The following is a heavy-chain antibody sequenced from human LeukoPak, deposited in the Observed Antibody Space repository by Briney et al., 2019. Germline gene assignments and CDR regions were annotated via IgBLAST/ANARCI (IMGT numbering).Heavy chain of an antibody. CDR2: IYSGGST. CDR1: GFTVSSNH. V-gene: IGHV3-53*01. CDR3: ARDRLYGSGSDHYYYYYGMDV. J-gene: IGHJ6*02. D-gene: IGHD3-10*01. Sequence: GGSLRLSCAASGFTVSSNHMSWVRQAPGKGLEWVSVIYSGGSTYYADSVKGRFTISRDNSKNTLYLQMNSLRAEDTAVYYCARDRLYGSGSDHYYYYYGMDVWGQGTTVTASS.